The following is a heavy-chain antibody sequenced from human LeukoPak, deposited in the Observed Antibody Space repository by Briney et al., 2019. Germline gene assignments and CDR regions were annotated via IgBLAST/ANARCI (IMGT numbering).Heavy chain of an antibody. CDR2: LSSSNRYI. D-gene: IGHD1-1*01. V-gene: IGHV3-21*01. CDR3: ARGHAKNLRYPVDY. Sequence: SGGSLSLSYAASGFTFSSYSMICVRPAPGKGLEWVSSLSSSNRYIYYADSVKGRFTISRADAKYSLYLQMNIMRAEDTAVYVCARGHAKNLRYPVDYWGQGTLVTVSS. CDR1: GFTFSSYS. J-gene: IGHJ4*02.